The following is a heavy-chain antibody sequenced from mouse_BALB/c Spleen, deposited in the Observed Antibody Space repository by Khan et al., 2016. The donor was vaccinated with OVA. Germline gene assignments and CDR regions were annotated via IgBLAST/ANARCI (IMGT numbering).Heavy chain of an antibody. V-gene: IGHV5-6-5*01. CDR1: GFTFSSYV. CDR2: ISSSGST. J-gene: IGHJ2*01. D-gene: IGHD2-14*01. CDR3: AREAYRYDEYYFDY. Sequence: EVKLEESGGGSVKPGGSLKLSCEVSGFTFSSYVMSWIRQTPEKRLEWVASISSSGSTYYPDSVKGRFTISRDNDRNVVYLQMSSLRSEDMAMYYCAREAYRYDEYYFDYWGQGTTLTVSS.